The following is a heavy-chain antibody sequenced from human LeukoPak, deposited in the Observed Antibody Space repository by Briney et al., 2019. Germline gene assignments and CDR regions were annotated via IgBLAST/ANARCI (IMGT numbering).Heavy chain of an antibody. CDR1: GGSISSGGYS. CDR3: AGRYYYDSSGLNY. Sequence: PSETLSLTCAVSGGSISSGGYSWSWIRQPPGKGLEWIGYIYHSGSTYYNPSLKSRVTISVDRSKNQFSLKLSSVTAADTAVYYCAGRYYYDSSGLNYWGQGTLATVSS. J-gene: IGHJ4*02. CDR2: IYHSGST. D-gene: IGHD3-22*01. V-gene: IGHV4-30-2*01.